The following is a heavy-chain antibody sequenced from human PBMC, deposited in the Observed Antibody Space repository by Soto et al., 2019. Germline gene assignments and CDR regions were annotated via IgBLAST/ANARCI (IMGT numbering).Heavy chain of an antibody. J-gene: IGHJ4*02. CDR1: GGSFSGYF. CDR2: INHSGSN. CDR3: ARGQWLPRGEY. D-gene: IGHD6-19*01. Sequence: QVQLQQWGAGLLKPSETLSLTCAVYGGSFSGYFWTWIRQPPRKGLEWIGEINHSGSNNYNPSLKSRVTISIDTSENQFSLRLTSVTAADTAVYYCARGQWLPRGEYWGQGTLVTVSS. V-gene: IGHV4-34*01.